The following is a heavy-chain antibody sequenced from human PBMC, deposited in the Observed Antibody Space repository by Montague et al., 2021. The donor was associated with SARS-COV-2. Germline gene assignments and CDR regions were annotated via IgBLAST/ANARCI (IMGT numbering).Heavy chain of an antibody. V-gene: IGHV3-23*01. Sequence: SLRLSCAASGFTLSSYAMNWVRQAPGKGLEWVSSISGSDDTTYYXDSVKGRFTISRDSSKNTPYLQMNSLRVEETAVYYCAKGFTSWPRGLFDYWGQGSLVTVSS. CDR1: GFTLSSYA. D-gene: IGHD2-2*01. CDR3: AKGFTSWPRGLFDY. J-gene: IGHJ4*02. CDR2: ISGSDDTT.